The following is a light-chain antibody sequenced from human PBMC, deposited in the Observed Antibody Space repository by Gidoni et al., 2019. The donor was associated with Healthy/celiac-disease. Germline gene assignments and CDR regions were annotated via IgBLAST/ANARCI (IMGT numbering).Light chain of an antibody. Sequence: EIVMTQSPATLSVSPGERATLPCRASQSVSSNLAWYQQKPGQAPRLLIYGASTRATGIPARFSGSGSGTEFTLTISRLQSEDFAVYYCQQYNNWPRGTFGQGTKVEIK. J-gene: IGKJ1*01. V-gene: IGKV3-15*01. CDR1: QSVSSN. CDR3: QQYNNWPRGT. CDR2: GAS.